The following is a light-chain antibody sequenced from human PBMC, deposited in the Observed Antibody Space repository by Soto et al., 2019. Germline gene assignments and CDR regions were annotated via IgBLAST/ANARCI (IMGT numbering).Light chain of an antibody. Sequence: EIVMTQSPATLSVSPGERATLSCRASQSVSSNLAWYQQKPGQAPRLLIYRASTRATGIPARFSGSGSGTESPLTISSLQSEDSAVYYWQQYNNSPRTFGQGTKVEIK. CDR3: QQYNNSPRT. CDR1: QSVSSN. CDR2: RAS. J-gene: IGKJ1*01. V-gene: IGKV3-15*01.